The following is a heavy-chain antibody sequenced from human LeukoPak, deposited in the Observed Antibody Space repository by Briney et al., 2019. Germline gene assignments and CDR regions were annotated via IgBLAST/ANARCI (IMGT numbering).Heavy chain of an antibody. Sequence: GGSLRLSCAAAGFTFSSSGMSWVRQAPGKGLEWVSSIFPSGGEIHYADSVRGRFTISRDNSKSTLSLQMNSLRAEDTAIYYCATYRQVLLPFESWGQGTLVTVSS. CDR1: GFTFSSSG. D-gene: IGHD2-8*02. CDR3: ATYRQVLLPFES. CDR2: IFPSGGEI. V-gene: IGHV3-23*01. J-gene: IGHJ4*02.